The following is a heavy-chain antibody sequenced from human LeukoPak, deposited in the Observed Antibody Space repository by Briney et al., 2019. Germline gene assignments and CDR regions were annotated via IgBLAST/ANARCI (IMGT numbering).Heavy chain of an antibody. Sequence: GGSLRLSCAASGFTFDDYGMSGVRQAPGKGLEWVSGINWNGGSTGYADSVKGRFTISRDNAKNSLYLQMNSLRAEDTALYYCARSLPAATVGAFDYWGQGTLVTVSS. J-gene: IGHJ4*02. CDR3: ARSLPAATVGAFDY. CDR1: GFTFDDYG. D-gene: IGHD2-2*01. CDR2: INWNGGST. V-gene: IGHV3-20*04.